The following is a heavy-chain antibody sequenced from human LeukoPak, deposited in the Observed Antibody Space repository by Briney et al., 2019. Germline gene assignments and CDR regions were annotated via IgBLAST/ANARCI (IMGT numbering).Heavy chain of an antibody. Sequence: SETLSLTCTVSGGSISSSSYYWGWIRQPPGKGLEWIGSIYYSGSTYYNPSLKSRVTISVDTSKNQFSLKLSSVTAADTAVYYCARCSSTVCYFDYWGQGTLVTVSS. CDR2: IYYSGST. D-gene: IGHD6-6*01. CDR1: GGSISSSSYY. J-gene: IGHJ4*02. CDR3: ARCSSTVCYFDY. V-gene: IGHV4-39*01.